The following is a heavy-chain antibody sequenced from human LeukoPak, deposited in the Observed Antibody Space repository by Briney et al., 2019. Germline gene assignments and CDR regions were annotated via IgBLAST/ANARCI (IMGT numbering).Heavy chain of an antibody. CDR3: ARDSGGIWFGGQRYYMDV. CDR2: IKQDGSEK. J-gene: IGHJ6*03. D-gene: IGHD3-10*01. CDR1: GFTSSTYW. V-gene: IGHV3-7*01. Sequence: PGGSLRLSCAASGFTSSTYWMSWVRQAPGKGLEWVANIKQDGSEKYYVDSVKGRFTISRDNAKNSMYLQMNSLRAEDTAVYYCARDSGGIWFGGQRYYMDVWGKGTTVTVSS.